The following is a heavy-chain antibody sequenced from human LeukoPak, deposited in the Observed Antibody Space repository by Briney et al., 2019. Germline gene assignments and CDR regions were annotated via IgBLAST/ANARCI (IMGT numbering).Heavy chain of an antibody. D-gene: IGHD6-19*01. CDR2: ISGGTSGT. Sequence: GGSLRLSCAASGFTFSIYVMSWVRQAPGKGLEWVSTISGGTSGTHYADSVRGRFTISRDNAKNSLYLQMNSLRAEDTAVYYCARGALYSSGWYPFDYWGQGTLVTVSS. CDR3: ARGALYSSGWYPFDY. CDR1: GFTFSIYV. J-gene: IGHJ4*02. V-gene: IGHV3-21*04.